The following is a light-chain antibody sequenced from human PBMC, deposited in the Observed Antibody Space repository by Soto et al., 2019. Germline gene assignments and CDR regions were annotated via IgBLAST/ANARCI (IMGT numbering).Light chain of an antibody. CDR3: LQCYSPPWT. CDR2: WAS. J-gene: IGKJ1*01. V-gene: IGKV4-1*01. CDR1: QRVLVSCMNENC. Sequence: DIVMTQSPASLAVSLGERAAIKCKSSQRVLVSCMNENCLGWYQQKPGQPPKLLIYWASTRASGVPDRFSGGWSGTEFTLTITTLQADDVALYYCLQCYSPPWTFGQGTKVEIK.